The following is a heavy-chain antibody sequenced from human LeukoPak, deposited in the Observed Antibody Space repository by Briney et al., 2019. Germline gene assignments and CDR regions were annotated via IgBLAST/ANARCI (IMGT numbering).Heavy chain of an antibody. D-gene: IGHD6-19*01. V-gene: IGHV5-10-1*01. CDR3: ARRYSSGWYTNAEYFQH. J-gene: IGHJ1*01. CDR2: IDPSDSFT. Sequence: GESLKISCKGSGYSFTSYWISWVRQMPGKGLEWMGRIDPSDSFTNYSPSFQGHVTISVDKSTSTAYPQWSSLKASDTAMYYCARRYSSGWYTNAEYFQHWGQGTLVTVSS. CDR1: GYSFTSYW.